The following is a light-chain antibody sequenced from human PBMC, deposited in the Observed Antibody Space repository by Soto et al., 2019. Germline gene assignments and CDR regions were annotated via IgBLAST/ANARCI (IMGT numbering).Light chain of an antibody. CDR3: QQYGSSGT. J-gene: IGKJ1*01. CDR2: GAS. Sequence: EIVLTQSPDTLSLSPGEVASLSFRASQSVHTFLAWYQQKPGQPPRLLIYGASTRATGIPARFSGSGSGTEFTLTISRLEPEDFAVYYCQQYGSSGTFGQGTKVDIK. CDR1: QSVHTF. V-gene: IGKV3-20*01.